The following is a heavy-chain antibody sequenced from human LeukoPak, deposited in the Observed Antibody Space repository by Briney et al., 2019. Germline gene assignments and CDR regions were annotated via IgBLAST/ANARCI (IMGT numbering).Heavy chain of an antibody. J-gene: IGHJ4*02. V-gene: IGHV3-23*01. CDR2: ISGSGGST. CDR1: EFTFSSYA. CDR3: AKGDSGSYYKDPYYFDY. Sequence: GASLRLSCAASEFTFSSYAMSWVRQAPGKGLEWVSAISGSGGSTYYADSVKGRFTISRDNSKNTLYLQMNSLRAEDTAVYYCAKGDSGSYYKDPYYFDYWGQGTLVTVSS. D-gene: IGHD1-26*01.